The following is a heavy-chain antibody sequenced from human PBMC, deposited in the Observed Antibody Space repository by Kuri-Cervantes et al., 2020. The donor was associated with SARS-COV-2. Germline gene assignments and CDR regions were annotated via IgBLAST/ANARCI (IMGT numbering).Heavy chain of an antibody. Sequence: ASVKVSCKASGYSFRSYGIIWVRQAPGQGLEWMTWINSYNNQIESSQNFQGRVTMTTDTSTSTASMELRSLKYGDTAVYYCARAHFDPYIWGSYLIDYWGQGTLVTVSS. D-gene: IGHD3-16*02. CDR3: ARAHFDPYIWGSYLIDY. CDR1: GYSFRSYG. J-gene: IGHJ4*02. V-gene: IGHV1-18*04. CDR2: INSYNNQI.